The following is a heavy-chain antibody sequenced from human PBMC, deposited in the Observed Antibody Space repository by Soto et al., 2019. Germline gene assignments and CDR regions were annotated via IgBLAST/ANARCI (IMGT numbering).Heavy chain of an antibody. CDR3: ARDHDFWSGYYPGGYYYGMDV. CDR1: GYTFTSYG. Sequence: QVQLVQSGAEVKKPGASVKVSCKASGYTFTSYGISWVRQAPGQGLEWMGWINANNGNTNYAQKLQGRVTMTTDASTSTAYMELRSLRADGTAVYYCARDHDFWSGYYPGGYYYGMDVWGQGTTVTVSS. V-gene: IGHV1-18*01. D-gene: IGHD3-3*01. J-gene: IGHJ6*02. CDR2: INANNGNT.